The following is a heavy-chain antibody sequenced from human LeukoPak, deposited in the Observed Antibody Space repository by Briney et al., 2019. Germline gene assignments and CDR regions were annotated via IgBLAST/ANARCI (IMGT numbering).Heavy chain of an antibody. CDR2: INSDGSST. D-gene: IGHD4-17*01. Sequence: SGGSLRLSCVASGFTFSSYWMHWVRQAPGKGLVWVSRINSDGSSTSYADSVKGRFTISRDNAKNTLYLQMNSLRAEDTAVYYCASGPGDYYTSQFDYWGQGTLVTVSS. CDR1: GFTFSSYW. J-gene: IGHJ4*02. CDR3: ASGPGDYYTSQFDY. V-gene: IGHV3-74*01.